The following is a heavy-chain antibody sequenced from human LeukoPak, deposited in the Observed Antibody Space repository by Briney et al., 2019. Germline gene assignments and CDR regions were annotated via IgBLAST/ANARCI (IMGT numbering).Heavy chain of an antibody. CDR3: ARSPVPAARGHNLFDP. CDR2: INHSGST. CDR1: GGSFSGYY. Sequence: SETLSLTCAVYGGSFSGYYWSWIRQPPGKGLEWIGEINHSGSTNYNPSLKSRVTISVDTSKNQFSLKLSSVTAADTAVYYCARSPVPAARGHNLFDPWGQGTLVTVSS. V-gene: IGHV4-34*01. J-gene: IGHJ5*02. D-gene: IGHD2-2*01.